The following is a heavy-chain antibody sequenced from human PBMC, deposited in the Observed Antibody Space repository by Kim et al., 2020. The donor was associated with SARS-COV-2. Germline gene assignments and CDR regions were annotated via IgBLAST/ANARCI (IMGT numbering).Heavy chain of an antibody. V-gene: IGHV4-34*01. Sequence: SETLSLTCAVYGGSFSGYYWSWIRQPPGKGLEWIGEINHSGSTNYNPSLKSRVTISVDTSKNQFSLKLSSVTAADTAVYYCARSITIFGVVINYFDYWGQGTLVTVSS. CDR2: INHSGST. D-gene: IGHD3-3*01. CDR1: GGSFSGYY. CDR3: ARSITIFGVVINYFDY. J-gene: IGHJ4*02.